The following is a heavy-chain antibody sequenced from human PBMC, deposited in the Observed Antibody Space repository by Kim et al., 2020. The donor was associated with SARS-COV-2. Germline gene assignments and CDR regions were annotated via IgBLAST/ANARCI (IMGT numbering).Heavy chain of an antibody. CDR3: ARRMRAARYYYDPGTYKTHMDV. V-gene: IGHV5-51*01. J-gene: IGHJ6*04. Sequence: GESLKISCKGSGYSFTNYWIAWVRQMPGRGLEWMGIIYPGDSDTRYSPSFQGQVTISADKSTSSAYLQWGTRQASDTAIYYCARRMRAARYYYDPGTYKTHMDVWGKGTTVTVSS. D-gene: IGHD3-10*01. CDR2: IYPGDSDT. CDR1: GYSFTNYW.